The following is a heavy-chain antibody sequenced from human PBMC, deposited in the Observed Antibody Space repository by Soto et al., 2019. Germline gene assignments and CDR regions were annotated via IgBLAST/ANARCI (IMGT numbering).Heavy chain of an antibody. CDR3: ARMMVAATIGYYFDY. CDR1: GGSISSGGYY. D-gene: IGHD2-15*01. Sequence: SETLSLTCTVSGGSISSGGYYWSWIRQHPGKGLEWIGYIYYSGSTYYNPSLKSRVTISVDTSKNQFSLKLSSVTAADTAVYYCARMMVAATIGYYFDYWGQGTLVTVSS. CDR2: IYYSGST. J-gene: IGHJ4*02. V-gene: IGHV4-31*03.